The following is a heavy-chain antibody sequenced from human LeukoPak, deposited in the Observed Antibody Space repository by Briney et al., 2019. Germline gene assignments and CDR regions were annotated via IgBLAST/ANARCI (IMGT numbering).Heavy chain of an antibody. J-gene: IGHJ4*02. D-gene: IGHD6-19*01. V-gene: IGHV3-53*01. CDR3: ARSIAVGRNFGY. CDR2: IYSGGST. CDR1: GFTVSSNY. Sequence: GGSLRLSCAASGFTVSSNYMTWVRQAPGRGLEWVSVIYSGGSTYYADSVKGRFTISRDNSKNTLYLQMNSLRAEDTAVYYCARSIAVGRNFGYWGQGTLVTVSS.